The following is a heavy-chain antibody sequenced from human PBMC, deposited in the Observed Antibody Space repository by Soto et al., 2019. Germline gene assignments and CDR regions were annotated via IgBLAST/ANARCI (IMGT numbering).Heavy chain of an antibody. CDR3: ARGLPNIIWSGYTNWFDP. Sequence: SETLSLTCTVSGGSISSYYWSWIRQPPGKGLEWIGYIYYSGSTNYNPSLKSRVTISVGTSKNQFSLKLSSVTAADTAVYYCARGLPNIIWSGYTNWFDPWGQGTLVTVSS. CDR2: IYYSGST. J-gene: IGHJ5*02. D-gene: IGHD3-3*01. CDR1: GGSISSYY. V-gene: IGHV4-59*01.